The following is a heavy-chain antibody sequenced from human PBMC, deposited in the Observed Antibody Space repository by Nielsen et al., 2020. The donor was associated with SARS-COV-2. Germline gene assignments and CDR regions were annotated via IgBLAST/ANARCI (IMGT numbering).Heavy chain of an antibody. J-gene: IGHJ4*02. CDR3: ARYSFIIAAAPH. D-gene: IGHD6-13*01. Sequence: SETLSLTCTVSGGSVSSGSYYWSWIRQPPGKGLEWIGYIYYSGSTNYNPSLKSRVTISVDTSKNQFSLKLSSVTAADTAVYYCARYSFIIAAAPHWGQGTLVTVSS. CDR1: GGSVSSGSYY. V-gene: IGHV4-61*01. CDR2: IYYSGST.